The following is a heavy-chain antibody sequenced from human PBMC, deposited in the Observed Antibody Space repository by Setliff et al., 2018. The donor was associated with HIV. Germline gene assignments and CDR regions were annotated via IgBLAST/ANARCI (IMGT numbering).Heavy chain of an antibody. D-gene: IGHD1-26*01. CDR2: VDPEDGET. CDR1: GYTFTNYF. Sequence: GASVKVSCKASGYTFTNYFMHWVRQAPEEGLEWVGRVDPEDGETRYAMKFQGSVTISADTSTDTTYLSLTSLRSQDTAVYYCATVRIVGATEFDYWGQGTVVTVSS. J-gene: IGHJ4*02. CDR3: ATVRIVGATEFDY. V-gene: IGHV1-69-2*01.